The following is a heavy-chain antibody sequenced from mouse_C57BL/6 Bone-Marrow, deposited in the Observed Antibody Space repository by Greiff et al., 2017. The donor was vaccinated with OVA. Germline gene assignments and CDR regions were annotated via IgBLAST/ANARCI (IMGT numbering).Heavy chain of an antibody. CDR2: IWRGGST. V-gene: IGHV2-5*01. D-gene: IGHD1-1*02. Sequence: VKLLESGPGLVQPSQSLSITCTASGFSFTSYGVHWVRQSPGKGLEWLGEIWRGGSTDYNDAFMSSLSITKDKSKSQVFFKMNGLQADGTAIYYGAKSGSGGYFDVWGTGTTVTVSS. CDR1: GFSFTSYG. CDR3: AKSGSGGYFDV. J-gene: IGHJ1*03.